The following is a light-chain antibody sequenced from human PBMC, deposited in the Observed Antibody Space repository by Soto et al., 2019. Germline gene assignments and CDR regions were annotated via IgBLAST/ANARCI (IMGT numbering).Light chain of an antibody. CDR3: QSYDSSLSGVV. CDR1: SSNIGAGYD. Sequence: QAVVTQPPSVSGAPGQRVTISCTGSSSNIGAGYDVHWYQQLPGTAPKLLIYGNSNRPSGVPHRFSGSKSGTSASLAITGLQAEDEADYYCQSYDSSLSGVVFGGGTKLTVL. CDR2: GNS. V-gene: IGLV1-40*01. J-gene: IGLJ2*01.